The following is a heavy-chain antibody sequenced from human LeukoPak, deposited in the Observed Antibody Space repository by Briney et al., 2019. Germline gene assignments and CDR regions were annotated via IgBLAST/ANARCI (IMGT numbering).Heavy chain of an antibody. CDR1: GFTFSSYW. CDR2: INHNGNVN. J-gene: IGHJ4*02. D-gene: IGHD6-13*01. V-gene: IGHV3-7*01. CDR3: ARAGSSWYYFDY. Sequence: GGSLRLSCAASGFTFSSYWMNWARQAPGKGLEWVASINHNGNVNYYVDSVKGRFTTSRDNAKNSLYLQMNSLRAEDTAVYYCARAGSSWYYFDYWGQGTLVTVSS.